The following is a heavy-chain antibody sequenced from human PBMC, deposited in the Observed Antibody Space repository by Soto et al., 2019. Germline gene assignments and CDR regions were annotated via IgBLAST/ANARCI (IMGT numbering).Heavy chain of an antibody. Sequence: ASVKVSCKASGYTFTSYGISWVRQAPGQGLEWMGWISAYNGNTNYAQKLQGRVTMTTDTSTSTAYMELRSLRSDDTAVYYCARFPCSGGSCYLGYYYYGMDVWGQGTTVTVSS. V-gene: IGHV1-18*01. D-gene: IGHD2-15*01. CDR2: ISAYNGNT. CDR3: ARFPCSGGSCYLGYYYYGMDV. J-gene: IGHJ6*02. CDR1: GYTFTSYG.